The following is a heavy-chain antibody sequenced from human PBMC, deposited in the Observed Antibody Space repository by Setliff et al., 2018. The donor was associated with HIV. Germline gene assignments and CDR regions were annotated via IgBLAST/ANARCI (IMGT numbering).Heavy chain of an antibody. V-gene: IGHV4-59*12. CDR2: ISYSGST. D-gene: IGHD3-10*01. CDR3: AKKGRYYYGSGVTTDYFDD. Sequence: PSETLSLTCTVSGGSISSYYWSWIRQPPGKGLEWIGYISYSGSTNYNPSLKSRVTLSVDASKNQFSLKVKSVTAADTATYYCAKKGRYYYGSGVTTDYFDDWGQGTPVTVSS. J-gene: IGHJ4*02. CDR1: GGSISSYY.